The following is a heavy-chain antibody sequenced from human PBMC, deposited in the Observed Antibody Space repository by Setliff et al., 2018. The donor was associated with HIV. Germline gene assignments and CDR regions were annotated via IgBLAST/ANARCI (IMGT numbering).Heavy chain of an antibody. J-gene: IGHJ4*02. CDR3: ARGPHYYDSSGYFNY. V-gene: IGHV5-51*01. D-gene: IGHD3-22*01. CDR1: GYSFTSYW. Sequence: GESLKISCKGSGYSFTSYWIGWVRQMPGKGLEWMGIIYPGDSDTRYSPSFQGQVTISDDKSISTAYLQWSSLKASDTAMYYCARGPHYYDSSGYFNYWGQGTLVTVSS. CDR2: IYPGDSDT.